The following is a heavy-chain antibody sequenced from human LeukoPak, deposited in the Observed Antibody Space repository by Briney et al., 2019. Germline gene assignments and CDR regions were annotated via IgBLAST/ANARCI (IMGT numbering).Heavy chain of an antibody. Sequence: GGSLRLSCAGSGFTVSSNYMTWVRQAPGKGLEWVAVTWYDGTNKYFADSVRGRFSISRDNSKNTLYLQMNSLRAEDTAVYYCARAIAVAGPYYFDYWGQGTLVTVSS. J-gene: IGHJ4*02. D-gene: IGHD6-19*01. CDR2: TWYDGTNK. V-gene: IGHV3-33*08. CDR1: GFTVSSNY. CDR3: ARAIAVAGPYYFDY.